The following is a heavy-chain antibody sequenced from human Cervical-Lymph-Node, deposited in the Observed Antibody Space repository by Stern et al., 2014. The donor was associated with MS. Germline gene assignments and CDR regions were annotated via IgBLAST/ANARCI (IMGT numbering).Heavy chain of an antibody. D-gene: IGHD4-11*01. Sequence: QVQLVQSGAEVKKPGASVKVSCKASGYTFTNYGIGWVRQAPGRGLELMGWIRAYNGDTSHAQKFHDRVTVTTDTSTNTGYMELRSLRSDDTAVYYCARVGLGLQYPEEYGMDVWGPGTTVTVFS. CDR2: IRAYNGDT. J-gene: IGHJ6*02. CDR3: ARVGLGLQYPEEYGMDV. V-gene: IGHV1-18*01. CDR1: GYTFTNYG.